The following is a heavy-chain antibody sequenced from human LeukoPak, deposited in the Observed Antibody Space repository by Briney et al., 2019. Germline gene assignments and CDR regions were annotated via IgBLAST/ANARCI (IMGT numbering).Heavy chain of an antibody. V-gene: IGHV3-48*04. D-gene: IGHD2-15*01. J-gene: IGHJ4*02. Sequence: GGSLRLSCAASGFTFSRYNMNWVRQAPGKGLEWVSYISSSSSTIYYADSVRGRFTISRDNAKNTLYLQMNSLRAEDTAVYYCARAQSGYCSGGSCYSLGYWGQGTLVTVSS. CDR1: GFTFSRYN. CDR2: ISSSSSTI. CDR3: ARAQSGYCSGGSCYSLGY.